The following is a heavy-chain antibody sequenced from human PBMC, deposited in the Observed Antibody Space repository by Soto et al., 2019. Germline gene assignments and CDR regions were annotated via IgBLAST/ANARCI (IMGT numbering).Heavy chain of an antibody. J-gene: IGHJ6*03. CDR1: TFIFSSYA. CDR2: ISGSGAST. V-gene: IGHV3-23*01. D-gene: IGHD3-10*01. Sequence: EVQLLESGGGLVQPGGSLRLSCAASTFIFSSYAMSWVRQAPGKGLEWVSTISGSGASTYYADSVKGRFTISRDNSKNTLYLQMNSLRADDAAVYYCASGVTLVRGAPYCYSRDVWGKGTTVTVSS. CDR3: ASGVTLVRGAPYCYSRDV.